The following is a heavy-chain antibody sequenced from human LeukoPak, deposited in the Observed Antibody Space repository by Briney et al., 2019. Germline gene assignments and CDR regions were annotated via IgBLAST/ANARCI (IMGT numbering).Heavy chain of an antibody. Sequence: SVKVSCKASGGTFSSYAISWVRQAPGQGLEWMGRIIPIFGTANYAQKFQGRVTITTDESTSTAYMELSSLRSEDTAVYYCAREPEARGYCYYYMDVWGKGTTVTVSS. CDR2: IIPIFGTA. J-gene: IGHJ6*03. CDR3: AREPEARGYCYYYMDV. V-gene: IGHV1-69*05. CDR1: GGTFSSYA.